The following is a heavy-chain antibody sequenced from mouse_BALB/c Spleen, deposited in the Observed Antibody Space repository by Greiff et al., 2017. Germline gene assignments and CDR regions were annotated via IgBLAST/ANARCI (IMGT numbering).Heavy chain of an antibody. V-gene: IGHV5-9*03. Sequence: EVKLQESGGGLVKPGGSLKLSCAASGFTFSSYTMSWVRQTPEKRLEWVATISSGGGNTYYPDSVKGRFTISRDNAKNNLYLQMSSLRSEDTALYYCARWGGFAYWGQGTLVTVSA. CDR1: GFTFSSYT. J-gene: IGHJ3*01. CDR2: ISSGGGNT. CDR3: ARWGGFAY.